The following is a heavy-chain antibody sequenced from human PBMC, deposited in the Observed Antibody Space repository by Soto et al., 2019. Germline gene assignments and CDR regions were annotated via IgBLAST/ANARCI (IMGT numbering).Heavy chain of an antibody. CDR1: GGSISSGGYY. V-gene: IGHV4-31*03. CDR2: IYYSGST. D-gene: IGHD3-3*01. Sequence: SETLSLTCTFSGGSISSGGYYWSWIRQHPGKGLEWIGYIYYSGSTYYNPSLKSRVTISVDTSKNQFSLKLSSVTAADTAVYYCARSRINDFWSGYYLVSYFDYWGQGTLVTVSS. CDR3: ARSRINDFWSGYYLVSYFDY. J-gene: IGHJ4*02.